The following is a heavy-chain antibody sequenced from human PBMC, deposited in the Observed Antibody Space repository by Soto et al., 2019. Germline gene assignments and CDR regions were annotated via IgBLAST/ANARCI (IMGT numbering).Heavy chain of an antibody. CDR1: GGALNTYA. V-gene: IGHV1-69*13. CDR2: ITPIVGTT. J-gene: IGHJ4*02. CDR3: ALGESSDTGDAF. Sequence: GASVKVSCKASGGALNTYAISWVRQAPGQGLEWVGGITPIVGTTDYAQKFQGRVTITADESTSTTSMEVTSLRSEDTAVYFCALGESSDTGDAFWGQGTLVTVSS. D-gene: IGHD1-26*01.